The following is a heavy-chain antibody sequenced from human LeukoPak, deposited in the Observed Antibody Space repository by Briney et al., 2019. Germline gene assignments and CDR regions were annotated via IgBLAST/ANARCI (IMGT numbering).Heavy chain of an antibody. D-gene: IGHD3-3*01. J-gene: IGHJ5*02. V-gene: IGHV4-59*08. Sequence: SETLSLTCTVSGGSISNYYWSWIRQPPGKELEWIGYIYYSGSTYYNPSLKSRVTISVDTSKNQFSLKLSSVTAADTAVYYCARKLRFLEWLPYARWFDPWGQGTLVTVSS. CDR2: IYYSGST. CDR1: GGSISNYY. CDR3: ARKLRFLEWLPYARWFDP.